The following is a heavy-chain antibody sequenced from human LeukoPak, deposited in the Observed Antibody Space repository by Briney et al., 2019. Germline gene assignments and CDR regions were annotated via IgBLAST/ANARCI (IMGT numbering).Heavy chain of an antibody. Sequence: GGSLRLSCVASGFTLSASWVNWVRQAPGKGLEWVAGIKQDASAKYYVDSVKGRFTVSRDNAENSLYLQMNSLRAEDTAMYYCVREFGYWGQGTLVTVSS. CDR1: GFTLSASW. D-gene: IGHD3-10*01. CDR3: VREFGY. CDR2: IKQDASAK. V-gene: IGHV3-7*03. J-gene: IGHJ4*02.